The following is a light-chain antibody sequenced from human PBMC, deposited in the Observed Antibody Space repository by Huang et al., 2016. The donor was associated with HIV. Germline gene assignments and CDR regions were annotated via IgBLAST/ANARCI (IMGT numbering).Light chain of an antibody. CDR1: QSLLHSHGYNY. J-gene: IGKJ5*01. Sequence: IVITQSPLSLPVTPGEPASISCRSSQSLLHSHGYNYLDWYLQKPGQAPQLLISLSANRASGVPDRFSGSGSVTDFTLKISRVEAEDVGVYFCMQALQTPRTFGQGTRLEIK. V-gene: IGKV2-28*01. CDR3: MQALQTPRT. CDR2: LSA.